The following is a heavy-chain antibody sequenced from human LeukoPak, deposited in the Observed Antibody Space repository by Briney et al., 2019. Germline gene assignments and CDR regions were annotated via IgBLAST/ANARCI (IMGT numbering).Heavy chain of an antibody. Sequence: GGSLRLSCAASGFTFSSYAMSWVRQAPGKGLEWVSSISGSGGSTYDGDSVKGRLTTSRDNSKNTLYLKMNSLGAEDTADYYCTKASVYESSGYYFYFDYWGQGTLVTVSS. J-gene: IGHJ4*02. CDR2: ISGSGGST. D-gene: IGHD3-22*01. CDR3: TKASVYESSGYYFYFDY. V-gene: IGHV3-23*01. CDR1: GFTFSSYA.